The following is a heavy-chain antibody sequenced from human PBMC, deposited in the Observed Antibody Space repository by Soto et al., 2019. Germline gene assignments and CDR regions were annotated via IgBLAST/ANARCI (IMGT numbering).Heavy chain of an antibody. CDR3: AREFSGHDAFDI. CDR2: ISSSGSYI. V-gene: IGHV3-21*01. J-gene: IGHJ3*02. Sequence: EVQLVESGGGLVKPAGSLSLSCAASGFTFSNYNINWVRQAPGKGLEWVSSISSSGSYIYYADSVKGRFTISRDNARNSLYLQMNSLRAEETAVYYCAREFSGHDAFDIWGQGKMVSVSS. CDR1: GFTFSNYN.